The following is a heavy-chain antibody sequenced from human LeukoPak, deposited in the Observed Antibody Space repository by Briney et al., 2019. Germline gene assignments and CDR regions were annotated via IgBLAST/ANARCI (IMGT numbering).Heavy chain of an antibody. Sequence: GGSLRLSCAASGFTFSSYGMRWVRQAPGKGLEWVAVIWYDGSNKYYADSVKGRFTISRDNSKNTLYLQMNSLRAEDTAVYYCARDLLAGQFDYWGQGTLVTVSS. CDR3: ARDLLAGQFDY. CDR2: IWYDGSNK. D-gene: IGHD3-9*01. V-gene: IGHV3-33*01. CDR1: GFTFSSYG. J-gene: IGHJ4*02.